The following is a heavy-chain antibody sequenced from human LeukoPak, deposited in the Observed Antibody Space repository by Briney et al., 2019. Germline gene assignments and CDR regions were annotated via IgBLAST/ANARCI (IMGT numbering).Heavy chain of an antibody. J-gene: IGHJ5*02. CDR3: ARGDSSGYGPDH. D-gene: IGHD3-22*01. CDR1: GFTFSSYR. Sequence: GGSLRLSCAASGFTFSSYRMNWVRQAPGKGLEWVSYISSSSGTIYYADSVKGRFTISRDNAKNSLYLQMNSLRDEDTAVYYCARGDSSGYGPDHWGQGTLVTVSS. V-gene: IGHV3-48*02. CDR2: ISSSSGTI.